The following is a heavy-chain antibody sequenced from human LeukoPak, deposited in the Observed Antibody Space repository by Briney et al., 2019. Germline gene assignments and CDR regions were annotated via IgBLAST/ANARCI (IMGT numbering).Heavy chain of an antibody. D-gene: IGHD3-3*01. J-gene: IGHJ5*02. CDR2: IYYSGTT. CDR1: GGSLTRSGYY. CDR3: ARPQRSGHLDL. V-gene: IGHV4-39*01. Sequence: PSETLSLACTLSGGSLTRSGYYWGWLRQPPGKGLEWIGNIYYSGTTYYNPSLKSRVTISVDTSKNQFSLKLSSVTAADTAVYYCARPQRSGHLDLWGQGTLVIVSS.